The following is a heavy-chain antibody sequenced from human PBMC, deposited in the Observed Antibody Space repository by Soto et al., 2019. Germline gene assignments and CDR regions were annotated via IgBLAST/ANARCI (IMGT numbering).Heavy chain of an antibody. D-gene: IGHD6-13*01. J-gene: IGHJ4*01. CDR3: AQLTPTYSSRWFGY. V-gene: IGHV3-23*01. CDR2: IPGSGGHKLHP. Sequence: GGSLRLSCAASGFTFTNYAMSWVRLAPGQGLEWVSTIPGSGGHKLHPEYADSVKGRFTISRDNSKDTLYLQMNSLRADDTALYFCAQLTPTYSSRWFGYWGQGTLVTVSS. CDR1: GFTFTNYA.